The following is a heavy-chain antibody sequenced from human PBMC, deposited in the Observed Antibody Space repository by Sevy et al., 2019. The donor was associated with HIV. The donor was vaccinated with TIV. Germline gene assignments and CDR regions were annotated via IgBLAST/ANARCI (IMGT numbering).Heavy chain of an antibody. CDR2: LSYXXXDE. Sequence: GGSLRLSXAASGFIXXXSXMHWVRQAPGKGLECVAILSYXXXDENYADSVKGRFTISRDNSKNTLYLQMNSLRTEDTAVYYCXXDXLGXXXYWGQGTLVTVSS. CDR1: GFIXXXSX. CDR3: XXDXLGXXXY. J-gene: IGHJ4*02. V-gene: IGHV3-30-3*01.